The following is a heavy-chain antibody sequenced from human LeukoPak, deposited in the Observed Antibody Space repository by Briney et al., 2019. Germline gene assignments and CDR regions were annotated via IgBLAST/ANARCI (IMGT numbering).Heavy chain of an antibody. Sequence: ASVKVSCKASGGTFSSYAISWVRQAPGQGLEWMGRIIPILGIANYAQKFQGRVTITADKSTSTAYMELSSLRSEDTAVYYCAWGGVNDAFDIWGQGTMVTVSS. CDR3: AWGGVNDAFDI. J-gene: IGHJ3*02. V-gene: IGHV1-69*04. CDR2: IIPILGIA. CDR1: GGTFSSYA. D-gene: IGHD3-10*01.